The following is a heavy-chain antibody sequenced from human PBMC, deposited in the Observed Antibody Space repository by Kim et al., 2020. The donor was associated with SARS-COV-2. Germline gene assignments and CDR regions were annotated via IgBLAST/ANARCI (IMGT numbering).Heavy chain of an antibody. CDR2: INHSGST. J-gene: IGHJ6*02. Sequence: SETLSLTCAVYGGSFSGYYWSWIRQPPGKGLEWIGEINHSGSTNYNPSLKSRVTISVDTSKNQFSLKLSSVTAADTAVYYCARSVNSGGYYYGMDVWGQGNTVTVSS. CDR3: ARSVNSGGYYYGMDV. CDR1: GGSFSGYY. D-gene: IGHD2-15*01. V-gene: IGHV4-34*01.